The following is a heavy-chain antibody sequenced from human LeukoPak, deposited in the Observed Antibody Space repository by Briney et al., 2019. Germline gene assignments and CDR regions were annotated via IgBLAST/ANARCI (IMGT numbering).Heavy chain of an antibody. J-gene: IGHJ4*02. Sequence: GGSLRLSCAASGFTFSTYGMHWVRQAPGKGLEWVAVIWSDGSNIYYADSVKGRSTISRDNSKNTLYLQMNSLRAEDTAVYYCARRRYSVYDFDYWGQGALVTVSS. V-gene: IGHV3-33*01. CDR1: GFTFSTYG. CDR3: ARRRYSVYDFDY. CDR2: IWSDGSNI. D-gene: IGHD5/OR15-5a*01.